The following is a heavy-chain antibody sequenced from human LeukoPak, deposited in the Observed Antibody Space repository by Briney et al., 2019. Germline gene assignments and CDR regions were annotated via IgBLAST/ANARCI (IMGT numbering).Heavy chain of an antibody. Sequence: SETLSLTCTVSGYSISSGYYWGWIRKPPGKGLEWLGSIYHSGSTYYNPSLKSRVTISVDTSKNQLSLKLSSVTAADTAVYYCARDPYCSSTSCPTFDYWGQGALVTVSS. V-gene: IGHV4-38-2*02. CDR1: GYSISSGYY. D-gene: IGHD2-2*01. CDR2: IYHSGST. CDR3: ARDPYCSSTSCPTFDY. J-gene: IGHJ4*02.